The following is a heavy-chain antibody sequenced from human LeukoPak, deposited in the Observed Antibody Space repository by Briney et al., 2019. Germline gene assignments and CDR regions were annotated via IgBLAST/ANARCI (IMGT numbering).Heavy chain of an antibody. D-gene: IGHD2-21*02. J-gene: IGHJ4*02. Sequence: GASVTVSCKASGYTFTGYYMYWVRQAPGQGLEWMGWINPNSGGTNYAQKFQGRVTMTRDTSISTAYMELSRLRSDDTAVYYCARITGGDRNSDYWGQGTLVTVSS. V-gene: IGHV1-2*02. CDR1: GYTFTGYY. CDR2: INPNSGGT. CDR3: ARITGGDRNSDY.